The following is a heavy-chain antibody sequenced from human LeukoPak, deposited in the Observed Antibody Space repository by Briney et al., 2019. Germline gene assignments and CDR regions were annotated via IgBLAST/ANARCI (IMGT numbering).Heavy chain of an antibody. D-gene: IGHD1/OR15-1a*01. CDR3: ARDKVTGTTGWFDP. J-gene: IGHJ5*02. V-gene: IGHV3-21*01. CDR2: ISSSSSYI. Sequence: GGSLRLSCAASGFTFSSYSMNWVRRAPGKGLEWVSSISSSSSYIYYADSVKGRFTISRDNAKNSLYLQMNSLRAEDTAVYYCARDKVTGTTGWFDPWGQGTLVTVSS. CDR1: GFTFSSYS.